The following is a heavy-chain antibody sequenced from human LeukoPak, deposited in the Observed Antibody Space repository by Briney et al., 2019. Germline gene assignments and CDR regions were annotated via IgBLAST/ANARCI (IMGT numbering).Heavy chain of an antibody. D-gene: IGHD5-18*01. J-gene: IGHJ4*02. CDR1: GFTFRSYS. CDR2: ISSSSSYI. V-gene: IGHV3-21*01. CDR3: ARASHVDTARVGY. Sequence: PGGSLRLSCAASGFTFRSYSMDWVRQAPGKGLEWVSSISSSSSYIYYADSVKGRFTISRDNAKDSLYLQMNSLRAEDTAVYYCARASHVDTARVGYWGQGTLVTVSS.